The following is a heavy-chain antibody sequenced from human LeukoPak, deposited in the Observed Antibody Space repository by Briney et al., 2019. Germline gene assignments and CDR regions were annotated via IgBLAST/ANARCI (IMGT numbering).Heavy chain of an antibody. CDR1: GFTFSSHN. V-gene: IGHV3-48*01. CDR3: AREGYCSGSTCPDY. J-gene: IGHJ4*02. Sequence: GGSLRLSCAVSGFTFSSHNMNWVRQAPGKGLEWVSYISISSSTIYYADSVKGRFTIYRDNAKNSLYLQMNSLRAEDTAVYYCAREGYCSGSTCPDYWGQGTLVTVSS. CDR2: ISISSSTI. D-gene: IGHD2-15*01.